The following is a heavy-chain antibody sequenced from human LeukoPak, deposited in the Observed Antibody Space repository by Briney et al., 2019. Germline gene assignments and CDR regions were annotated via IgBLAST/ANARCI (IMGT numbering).Heavy chain of an antibody. Sequence: SVKVSCKASGGTFSSYTISWVRQAPGQGLEWMGRIIPILGIANYTQKFQGRVTITADESTSTAYMELSSLRSEDTAVYYCARSAYSNYPYNWFDPWGQGTLVTVSS. J-gene: IGHJ5*02. CDR3: ARSAYSNYPYNWFDP. D-gene: IGHD4-11*01. CDR2: IIPILGIA. V-gene: IGHV1-69*02. CDR1: GGTFSSYT.